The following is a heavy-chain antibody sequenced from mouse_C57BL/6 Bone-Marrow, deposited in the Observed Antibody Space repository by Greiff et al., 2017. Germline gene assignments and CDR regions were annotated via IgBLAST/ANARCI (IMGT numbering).Heavy chain of an antibody. CDR3: ARSYYDGSSLYAMDY. Sequence: EVMLVESGGGLVKPGGSLILTCAVSGFTFSSDALSWVRQTPEKRLKWVATISDGGSYTYYPDHVKGRFTISRDTTTSNLSLQMSHLESEYTTMYYTARSYYDGSSLYAMDYWGQGTTVTVSS. V-gene: IGHV5-4*03. CDR1: GFTFSSDA. CDR2: ISDGGSYT. J-gene: IGHJ4*01. D-gene: IGHD1-1*01.